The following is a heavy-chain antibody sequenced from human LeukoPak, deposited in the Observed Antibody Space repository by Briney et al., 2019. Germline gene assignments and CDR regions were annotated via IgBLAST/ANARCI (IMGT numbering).Heavy chain of an antibody. V-gene: IGHV1-2*06. Sequence: ASVKVSCKASGYTFTCYYMHLVRQAPGQGLEWMGRINPNSGGTNYAQKFQGRVTMTRDTSISTAYMELSRLRSDDTAVYYCARDSSGTTLPVDYWGQGTLVTVSS. J-gene: IGHJ4*02. CDR2: INPNSGGT. CDR1: GYTFTCYY. D-gene: IGHD1-1*01. CDR3: ARDSSGTTLPVDY.